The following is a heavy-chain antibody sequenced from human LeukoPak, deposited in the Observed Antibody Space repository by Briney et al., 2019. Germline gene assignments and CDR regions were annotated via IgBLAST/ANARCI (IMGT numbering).Heavy chain of an antibody. CDR1: GFTFSSYG. CDR3: AKGLKSYYYGMDV. J-gene: IGHJ6*02. V-gene: IGHV3-30*18. Sequence: PGGSLRLSCAASGFTFSSYGMPWVRQAPGKGLEWVAVISYDGSNKYYADSVKGRFTISRDNSKNTLYLQMNSLRAEDTAVYYCAKGLKSYYYGMDVWGQGTTVTVSS. CDR2: ISYDGSNK. D-gene: IGHD6-19*01.